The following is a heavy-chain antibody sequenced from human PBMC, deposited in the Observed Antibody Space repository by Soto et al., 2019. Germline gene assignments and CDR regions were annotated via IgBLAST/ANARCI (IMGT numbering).Heavy chain of an antibody. CDR1: GFTFSSYG. CDR2: ISYDANNK. CDR3: AKEKPLTGRGYHFDY. J-gene: IGHJ4*02. D-gene: IGHD1-1*01. Sequence: QVQLVESGGGVVQPGRSLRLSCAASGFTFSSYGMHWVRQAPGKGPEWVAVISYDANNKYYPDSVKGRFTISRDNSENTLYLQMNSLRSDDTAVYYCAKEKPLTGRGYHFDYWGQGTLVTVSS. V-gene: IGHV3-30*18.